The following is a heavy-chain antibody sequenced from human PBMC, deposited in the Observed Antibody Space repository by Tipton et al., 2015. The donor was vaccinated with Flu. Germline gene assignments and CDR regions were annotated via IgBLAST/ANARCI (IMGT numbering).Heavy chain of an antibody. CDR1: DGSITSYY. J-gene: IGHJ6*02. Sequence: TLSLTCTVSDGSITSYYWSWIRQPPGKGLEWIGYIYNSGTTNFSPSLMSRLTISVDTSKNQFSLKLSSVTAADTAVYFCARARAPYYYYAMDVWGQGTTVTVSS. CDR3: ARARAPYYYYAMDV. V-gene: IGHV4-59*01. CDR2: IYNSGTT.